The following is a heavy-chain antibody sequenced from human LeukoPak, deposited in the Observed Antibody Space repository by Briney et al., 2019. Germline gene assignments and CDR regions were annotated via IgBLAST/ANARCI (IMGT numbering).Heavy chain of an antibody. J-gene: IGHJ4*02. V-gene: IGHV3-74*01. Sequence: GGSLRLSCAASGFTFSGYWMHWVRQAPGKGLVWVSRINSDGYSTSYADSVKGRFTISRENAKNTLYLQMNSLSAEDTAVYYCAKDDAWLRFGEWSQGTLVTVSS. D-gene: IGHD3-10*01. CDR1: GFTFSGYW. CDR3: AKDDAWLRFGE. CDR2: INSDGYST.